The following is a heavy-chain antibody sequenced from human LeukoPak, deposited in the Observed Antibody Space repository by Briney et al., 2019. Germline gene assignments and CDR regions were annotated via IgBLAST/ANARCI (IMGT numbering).Heavy chain of an antibody. CDR2: TNPNSGGT. V-gene: IGHV1-2*02. D-gene: IGHD3-22*01. CDR3: ARLINYYDSSGYYPTYYFDY. J-gene: IGHJ4*02. Sequence: ASVKVSCKASGYTFTGYYMHWVRQAPGQGLEWMGWTNPNSGGTNYAQKFQGRVTMTRDTSISTAYMELSRLRSDDTAVYYCARLINYYDSSGYYPTYYFDYWGQGTLVTVSS. CDR1: GYTFTGYY.